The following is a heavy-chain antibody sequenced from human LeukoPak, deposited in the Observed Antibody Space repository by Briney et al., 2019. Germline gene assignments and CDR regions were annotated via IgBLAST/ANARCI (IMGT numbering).Heavy chain of an antibody. D-gene: IGHD2-15*01. CDR2: IYTSGST. CDR1: GGSISSYY. CDR3: TREHIVVVVAATQWFDP. J-gene: IGHJ5*02. Sequence: PSETLSLTCTVSGGSISSYYWSWIRQPAGKGLEWIGRIYTSGSTNYNPSLKSRVTMSVDTSKNQFSLKLSSVTAADTAVYYCTREHIVVVVAATQWFDPWGQGTLVTVSS. V-gene: IGHV4-4*07.